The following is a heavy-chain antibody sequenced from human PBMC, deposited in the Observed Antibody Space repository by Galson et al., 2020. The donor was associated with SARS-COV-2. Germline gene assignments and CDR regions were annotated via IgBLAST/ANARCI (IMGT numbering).Heavy chain of an antibody. CDR3: ARDHCRSNDCIWEDWFDP. CDR1: GYTFAIYG. CDR2: VSAYNGDT. D-gene: IGHD2-2*01. J-gene: IGHJ5*02. V-gene: IGHV1-18*01. Sequence: GESLKISCKASGYTFAIYGVSWVRQAPGQGFEWMGWVSAYNGDTNYAQKFQDRVTMTTDTSTSTAYMELRSLRSDDTAVYYCARDHCRSNDCIWEDWFDPWGQGTPVTVSS.